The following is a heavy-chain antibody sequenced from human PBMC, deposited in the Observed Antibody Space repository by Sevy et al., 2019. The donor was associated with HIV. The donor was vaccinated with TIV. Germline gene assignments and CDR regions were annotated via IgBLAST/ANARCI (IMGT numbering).Heavy chain of an antibody. CDR1: GYSLTGLS. CDR2: FDPEDGER. V-gene: IGHV1-24*01. CDR3: ATTKDYYESSGCPFDY. J-gene: IGHJ4*02. D-gene: IGHD3-22*01. Sequence: ASVKVSCKVSGYSLTGLSMHWVRQAPGKGLEWMGSFDPEDGERIYAQKLEGRVTMTEDTSADTAYMELNSLRFEDTAVYYCATTKDYYESSGCPFDYWGQGTLVTVSS.